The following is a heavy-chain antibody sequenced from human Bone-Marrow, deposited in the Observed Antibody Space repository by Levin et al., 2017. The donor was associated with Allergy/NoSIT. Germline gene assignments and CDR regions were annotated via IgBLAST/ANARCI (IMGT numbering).Heavy chain of an antibody. CDR3: AKEGKEGTGAWGVNNHFDY. CDR1: GFTFSSYA. J-gene: IGHJ4*02. V-gene: IGHV3-23*01. D-gene: IGHD3/OR15-3a*01. Sequence: GGSLRLSCAASGFTFSSYAMSWVRQAPGEGLEWVSGMSGSGDSTYYADSVKGRFTISRDNSKNTLYLQMNSLRAEDTALYYCAKEGKEGTGAWGVNNHFDYWGQGTLVTVSS. CDR2: MSGSGDST.